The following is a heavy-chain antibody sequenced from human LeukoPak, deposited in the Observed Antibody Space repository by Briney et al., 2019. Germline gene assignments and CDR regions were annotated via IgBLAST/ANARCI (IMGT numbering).Heavy chain of an antibody. V-gene: IGHV3-30*02. J-gene: IGHJ4*02. Sequence: GGSLRLSCAASGFTFSTYGMHWVRQAPGKGLEWVAFIRYDGSNKYYADSVKGRFTISRDNSKNTLYLQMNSLRAEDTAVYYCAKDRVAVKGSYYFDYWGQGTLVTVSS. CDR1: GFTFSTYG. CDR2: IRYDGSNK. D-gene: IGHD6-19*01. CDR3: AKDRVAVKGSYYFDY.